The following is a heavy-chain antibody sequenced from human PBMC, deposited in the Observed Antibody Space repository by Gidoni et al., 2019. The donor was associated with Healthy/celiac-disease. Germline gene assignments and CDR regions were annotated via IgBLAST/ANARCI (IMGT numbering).Heavy chain of an antibody. D-gene: IGHD2-2*01. J-gene: IGHJ3*02. CDR3: AGKRVPKYQLPAGYKAFDI. CDR1: GESFSGYY. V-gene: IGHV4-34*01. Sequence: QVQLQQWGAGLLKPSETLSLTCAVYGESFSGYYWNWIRQPPGKGLEWIGEINHSGSTNYNPSLKSRVTISVDTSKNQFSLKLSSVTAADTAVFYCAGKRVPKYQLPAGYKAFDIWGQGTMVTVSS. CDR2: INHSGST.